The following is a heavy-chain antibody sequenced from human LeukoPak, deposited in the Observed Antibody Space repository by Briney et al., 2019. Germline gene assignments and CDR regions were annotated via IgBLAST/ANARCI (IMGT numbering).Heavy chain of an antibody. V-gene: IGHV3-53*01. CDR1: GFNFSNNY. D-gene: IGHD5-18*01. J-gene: IGHJ6*02. CDR2: IYSGGST. Sequence: GGSLRLSCAASGFNFSNNYMSWVRQAPGKGLEWVSVIYSGGSTYYADSVKGRFTISRDNSKNTLYLQMNSLRAEDTAVYYCASPGGYVDTAMVDYYYYGMDVWGQGTTVTVSS. CDR3: ASPGGYVDTAMVDYYYYGMDV.